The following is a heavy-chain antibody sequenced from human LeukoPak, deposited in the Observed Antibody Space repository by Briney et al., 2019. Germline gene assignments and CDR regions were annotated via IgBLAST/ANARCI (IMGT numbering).Heavy chain of an antibody. Sequence: SETLSLTCAVYGGSFSGYYWSWIRQPPGKGLEWIGEINHSGSTNYNPSLKSRDNISDDTSKKQYSLKLSSVTDADTAVYYCARAYSSGWFFDYWGQGTLVTVSS. CDR2: INHSGST. CDR1: GGSFSGYY. CDR3: ARAYSSGWFFDY. J-gene: IGHJ4*02. V-gene: IGHV4-34*01. D-gene: IGHD6-19*01.